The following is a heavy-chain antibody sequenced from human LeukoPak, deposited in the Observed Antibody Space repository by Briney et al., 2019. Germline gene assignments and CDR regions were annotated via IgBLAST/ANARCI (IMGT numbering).Heavy chain of an antibody. CDR2: KYYSGSA. D-gene: IGHD2-2*01. CDR3: ATPYCSSLSCLDVFNM. Sequence: SETLSLTCNVSGVSFSDGRYYWTWIRHHPTRGLEWIGYKYYSGSAKYNPSLKSRLTISIDTANNQFSLQLSSVTAADTATYYCATPYCSSLSCLDVFNMWGQGTRVTVSS. V-gene: IGHV4-31*03. J-gene: IGHJ3*02. CDR1: GVSFSDGRYY.